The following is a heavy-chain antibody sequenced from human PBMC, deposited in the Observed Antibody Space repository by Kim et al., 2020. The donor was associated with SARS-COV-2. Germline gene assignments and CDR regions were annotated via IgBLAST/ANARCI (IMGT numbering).Heavy chain of an antibody. CDR1: GYIFTSYW. CDR3: ARSRFSISSHYYGLDV. V-gene: IGHV5-51*01. J-gene: IGHJ6*02. CDR2: IYPGDSDT. Sequence: GESLKISCKASGYIFTSYWIGWVRQMPGKGLEWMGIIYPGDSDTRYSPSFQGQVTISADKSINTAYLQWSSLKASDTAMYYCARSRFSISSHYYGLDVWGQGTTVTVSS. D-gene: IGHD6-6*01.